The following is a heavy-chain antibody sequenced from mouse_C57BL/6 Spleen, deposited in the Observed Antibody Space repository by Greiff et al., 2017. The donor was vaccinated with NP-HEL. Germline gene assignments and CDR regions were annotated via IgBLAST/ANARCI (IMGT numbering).Heavy chain of an antibody. CDR2: INPYNGDT. Sequence: EVQLVESGPELVKPGASVKISCKASGYSFTGYFMNWVMQSHGKSLEWIGRINPYNGDTFYNQKFKGKATLTVDKSSSTAHMALRSLTSEDSAVYYCARREGTVVASDWYFDVWGTGTTVTVSS. CDR3: ARREGTVVASDWYFDV. J-gene: IGHJ1*03. D-gene: IGHD1-1*01. CDR1: GYSFTGYF. V-gene: IGHV1-20*01.